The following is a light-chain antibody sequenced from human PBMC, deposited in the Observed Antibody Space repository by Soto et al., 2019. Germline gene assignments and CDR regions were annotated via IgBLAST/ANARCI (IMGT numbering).Light chain of an antibody. CDR3: QLSYSLPYT. V-gene: IGKV1-39*01. J-gene: IGKJ2*01. CDR1: QSIDNF. Sequence: DIPMTQSPSSLSASVGDRVTITCRPSQSIDNFLNWYQQKPGKAPNLLIYAASSLQSGVSSRFSGSGSGTDFTLTISSLQPEDSATYYCQLSYSLPYTFGQGTKVEIK. CDR2: AAS.